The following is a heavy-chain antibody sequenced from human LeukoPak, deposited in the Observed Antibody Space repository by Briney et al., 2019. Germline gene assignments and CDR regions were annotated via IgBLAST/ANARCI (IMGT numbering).Heavy chain of an antibody. CDR3: ARESIGDTAMEDFDY. D-gene: IGHD5-18*01. V-gene: IGHV1-46*01. CDR2: INPSGGST. CDR1: GYTFTSYY. Sequence: ASVKVSCKASGYTFTSYYMHWVRQAPGQGLEWMGIINPSGGSTSYAQKFQSRVTMTRDTSTSPVYMELSSLRSEDTAVYYCARESIGDTAMEDFDYWGQGTLVTVSS. J-gene: IGHJ4*02.